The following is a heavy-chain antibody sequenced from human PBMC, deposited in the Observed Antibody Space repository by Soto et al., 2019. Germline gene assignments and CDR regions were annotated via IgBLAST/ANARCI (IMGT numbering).Heavy chain of an antibody. CDR2: IYYSGST. CDR3: AGHDDIYYGMDV. D-gene: IGHD3-9*01. V-gene: IGHV4-39*01. J-gene: IGHJ6*02. CDR1: GGSISSSSYY. Sequence: PSETLSLTCTVSGGSISSSSYYWGWIRQPPGKGLEWIGSIYYSGSTYYNPSLKSRVTISVDTSKNQFSLKLSSVTAADTAVYYCAGHDDIYYGMDVWGQGTTVTVSS.